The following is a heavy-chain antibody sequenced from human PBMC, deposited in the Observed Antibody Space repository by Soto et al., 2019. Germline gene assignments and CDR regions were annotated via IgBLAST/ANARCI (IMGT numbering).Heavy chain of an antibody. J-gene: IGHJ4*02. D-gene: IGHD2-2*01. CDR3: ATDYAKYYF. Sequence: EVQLLESGGDVVQPGGSLRLSCVASGFRFSNYVMSWVRQAPGKGLEWVSSVSISGSSTYYADSVKGRFTISRDNSQNTVFLQLNSLRAEDTAVYYGATDYAKYYFWGPGTLVTVFS. CDR2: VSISGSST. CDR1: GFRFSNYV. V-gene: IGHV3-23*01.